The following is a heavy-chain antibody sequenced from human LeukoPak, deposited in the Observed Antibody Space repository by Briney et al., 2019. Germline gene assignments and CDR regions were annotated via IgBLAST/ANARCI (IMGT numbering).Heavy chain of an antibody. CDR3: AMGEYSSSVWDY. J-gene: IGHJ4*02. CDR2: ISYDGSNK. Sequence: PGRSLRLSCAASGSTFSSYAMHWVRQAPGKGLEWVAVISYDGSNKYYADSVKGRFTISRDNSKNTLYLQMNSLRAEDTAVYYCAMGEYSSSVWDYWGQGTLVTVSS. V-gene: IGHV3-30-3*01. CDR1: GSTFSSYA. D-gene: IGHD6-6*01.